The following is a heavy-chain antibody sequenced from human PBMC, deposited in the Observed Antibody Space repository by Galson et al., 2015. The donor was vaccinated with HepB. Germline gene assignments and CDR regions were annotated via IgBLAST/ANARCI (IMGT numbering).Heavy chain of an antibody. CDR3: VRELTTSGFDP. V-gene: IGHV3-48*03. J-gene: IGHJ5*02. CDR2: IDRSGSII. Sequence: SLRLSCAASGFTFSSYEMNWVRQAPGRGLEWVSYIDRSGSIIDYADSMKGRFTMSRDNAKSSLYLHMNSLRVEDTALYYCVRELTTSGFDPWGQGTLVTVSS. D-gene: IGHD1-14*01. CDR1: GFTFSSYE.